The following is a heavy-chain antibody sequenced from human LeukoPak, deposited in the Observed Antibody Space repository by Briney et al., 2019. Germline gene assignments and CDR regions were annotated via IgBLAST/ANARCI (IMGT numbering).Heavy chain of an antibody. D-gene: IGHD5-12*01. CDR2: IYYSGST. CDR3: ARRYHDRGYAFDP. V-gene: IGHV4-39*01. CDR1: GGSFSGYY. Sequence: SETPSLTCAVYGGSFSGYYWGWIRLPPGKGLEWIGSIYYSGSTYYNPSLKSRVTISVDTSKNQFSLKLSSVTAADTAVYYCARRYHDRGYAFDPWGQGTLATVSS. J-gene: IGHJ5*02.